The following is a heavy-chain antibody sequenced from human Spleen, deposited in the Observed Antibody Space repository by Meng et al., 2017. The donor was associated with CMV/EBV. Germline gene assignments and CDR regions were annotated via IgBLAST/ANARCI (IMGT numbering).Heavy chain of an antibody. CDR3: ARHYYDILTGYSPFDY. J-gene: IGHJ4*02. Sequence: SETLSLTCTVSGDSVSSGAYYWSWIRQPPGKRLEWIGYIYYSGSTNYSPSLRSRVTISSDTSKNQFSLKLSSVTAADTAVYYCARHYYDILTGYSPFDYWGQGTLVTVSP. D-gene: IGHD3-9*01. CDR2: IYYSGST. V-gene: IGHV4-61*08. CDR1: GDSVSSGAYY.